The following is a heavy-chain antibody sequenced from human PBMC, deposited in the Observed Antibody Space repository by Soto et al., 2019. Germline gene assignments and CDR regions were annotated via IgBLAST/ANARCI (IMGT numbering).Heavy chain of an antibody. V-gene: IGHV4-39*01. D-gene: IGHD3-16*01. CDR1: GGSITRRNHY. CDR3: STSSYYDHNSGYHDP. J-gene: IGHJ5*02. CDR2: IHHTGAT. Sequence: QLLLQEAGPGVVQSSETLSLTCTVAGGSITRRNHYWGWVRQPPGKGLEWVASIHHTGATYSNPSLRNRIKMSIHTSNNRFSLSLTSVTAADTATYSCSTSSYYDHNSGYHDPWGQGTLATVSS.